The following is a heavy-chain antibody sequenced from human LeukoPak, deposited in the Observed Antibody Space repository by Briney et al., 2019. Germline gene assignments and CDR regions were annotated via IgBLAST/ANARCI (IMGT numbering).Heavy chain of an antibody. CDR1: GYTLTELS. CDR3: ARAPYSGSYYKEVYYYGMDV. Sequence: ASVKVSCKVSGYTLTELSMHWVRQAPGKGLEWMGGFDPEDGETIYAQKFQGRVTITADESTSTAYMELSSLRSEDTAVYYCARAPYSGSYYKEVYYYGMDVWGQGTTVTVSS. CDR2: FDPEDGET. D-gene: IGHD1-26*01. V-gene: IGHV1-24*01. J-gene: IGHJ6*02.